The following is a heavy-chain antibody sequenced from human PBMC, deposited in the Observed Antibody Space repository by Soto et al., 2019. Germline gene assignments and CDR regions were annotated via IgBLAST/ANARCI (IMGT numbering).Heavy chain of an antibody. CDR3: AKDHDSSAYHYDY. CDR1: GFTFSSYA. D-gene: IGHD3-22*01. Sequence: PGGSLRLSCAASGFTFSSYAMHWVRQAPGKGLEWVAVISYDGSNKYYADSVKGRFTISRDNSKNTLYLQMNSLRAEDTAVYYCAKDHDSSAYHYDYWGQGTLVTVSS. CDR2: ISYDGSNK. V-gene: IGHV3-30-3*01. J-gene: IGHJ4*02.